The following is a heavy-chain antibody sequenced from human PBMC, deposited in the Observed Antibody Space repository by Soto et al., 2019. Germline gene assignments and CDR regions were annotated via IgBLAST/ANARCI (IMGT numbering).Heavy chain of an antibody. Sequence: PGGSLRLSCAASGFTFSSYAMSWVRQAPGKGLEWVSAISGSGGSTYYADSVKGRFTISRDNSKNTLYLQMNSLRAEDTAVYYCAKDKDSSGYYYAPGGAFDIWGQGTMVTVSS. CDR1: GFTFSSYA. V-gene: IGHV3-23*01. CDR2: ISGSGGST. J-gene: IGHJ3*02. D-gene: IGHD3-22*01. CDR3: AKDKDSSGYYYAPGGAFDI.